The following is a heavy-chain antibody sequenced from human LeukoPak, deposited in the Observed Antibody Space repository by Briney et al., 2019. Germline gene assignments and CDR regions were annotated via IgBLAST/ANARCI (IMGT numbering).Heavy chain of an antibody. V-gene: IGHV3-30*02. CDR3: ATPWDLPAPDAFDI. CDR1: GFTFSTYW. D-gene: IGHD2-2*01. CDR2: IRYDGSNK. Sequence: PGGSLRLSCAASGFTFSTYWMSWVRQAPGKGLEWVAFIRYDGSNKYYADSVKGRFTISRDNSKNTLYLQMNSLRAEDTAAYYCATPWDLPAPDAFDIWGQGTMVTVSS. J-gene: IGHJ3*02.